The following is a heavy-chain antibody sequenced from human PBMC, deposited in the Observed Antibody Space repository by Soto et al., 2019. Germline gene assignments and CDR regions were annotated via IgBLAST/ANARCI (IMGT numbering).Heavy chain of an antibody. Sequence: GGSLRLSCAASGFTFSSYAMSWVRQAPGKGLEWVSGISGDGGTTNYADSVKGRFTISRDNAKNMLYLQLNSLRAEDTAVYYCARGGGAGMVKNGMDVWGQGTTVTVSS. J-gene: IGHJ6*02. CDR1: GFTFSSYA. CDR2: ISGDGGTT. D-gene: IGHD5-18*01. V-gene: IGHV3-23*01. CDR3: ARGGGAGMVKNGMDV.